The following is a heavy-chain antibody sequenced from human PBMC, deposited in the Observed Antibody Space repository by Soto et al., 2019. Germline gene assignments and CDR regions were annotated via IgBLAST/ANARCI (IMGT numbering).Heavy chain of an antibody. Sequence: SETLSLTCAVSGYSISSGYYWCWFRHPPGRGLVWIGSIYHSGSTYYNPSLKSRITISVDTSKNQFSLKLSSVTAADTAVYYCARRIAVADNRWFEPWGQGTQVTVSS. D-gene: IGHD6-19*01. CDR2: IYHSGST. J-gene: IGHJ5*02. CDR1: GYSISSGYY. CDR3: ARRIAVADNRWFEP. V-gene: IGHV4-38-2*01.